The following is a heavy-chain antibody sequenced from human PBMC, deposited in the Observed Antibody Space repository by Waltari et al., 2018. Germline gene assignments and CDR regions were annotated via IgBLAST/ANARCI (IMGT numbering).Heavy chain of an antibody. CDR2: IIPIFGTA. D-gene: IGHD3-10*01. J-gene: IGHJ6*03. CDR3: ARYNRPGSYYNAYYYYMDV. CDR1: GGTFSSYA. V-gene: IGHV1-69*05. Sequence: QVQLVQSGAEVKKPGSSVKVSCKASGGTFSSYAISWLRQAPGQGLEWMGGIIPIFGTANYAQKFQGRVTITTDESTSTAYMELSSLRSEDTAVYYCARYNRPGSYYNAYYYYMDVWGKGTTVTVSS.